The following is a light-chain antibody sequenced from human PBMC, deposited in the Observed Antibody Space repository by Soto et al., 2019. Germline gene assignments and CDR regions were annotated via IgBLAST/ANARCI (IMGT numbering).Light chain of an antibody. CDR3: QQYGGSPRT. CDR1: QNVNSSY. Sequence: EIVLTQSPGTLSLSPGERATLSCTASQNVNSSYLAWYQQKPGQPPRLLIYGASHRATGIPDRFSGSGSGTDFTLTISRLEPEDLAVYYCQQYGGSPRTFGQGTKVEI. J-gene: IGKJ1*01. CDR2: GAS. V-gene: IGKV3-20*01.